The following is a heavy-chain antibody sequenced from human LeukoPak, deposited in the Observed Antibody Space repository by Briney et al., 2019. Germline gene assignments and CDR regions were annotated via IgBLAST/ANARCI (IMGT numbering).Heavy chain of an antibody. Sequence: ASVKVSCKASGYTFTSYYIHWVRQAPGQGLEWMGIIYPSGGTTSYAQKFQGRVTMTRDTSTSAVYMEVSSLRSEDTAVYYCARRPPSSSGDYYYGMDVWGQGTTVTVSS. D-gene: IGHD3-22*01. CDR3: ARRPPSSSGDYYYGMDV. V-gene: IGHV1-46*01. CDR2: IYPSGGTT. J-gene: IGHJ6*02. CDR1: GYTFTSYY.